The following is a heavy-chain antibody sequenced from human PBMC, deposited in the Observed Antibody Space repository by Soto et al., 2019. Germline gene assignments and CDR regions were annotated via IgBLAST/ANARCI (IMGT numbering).Heavy chain of an antibody. J-gene: IGHJ4*02. CDR3: TTDPQTPYIVVVPAAINNY. CDR2: IKSKTDGGTT. V-gene: IGHV3-15*01. D-gene: IGHD2-2*01. Sequence: GGSLRLSCAASGFTFSNAWMSWVRQAPGKGLEWVGRIKSKTDGGTTDYAAPVKGRFTISRDDSKNTLYLQMNSLKTEDTAVYYCTTDPQTPYIVVVPAAINNYGGQGTLVTVSS. CDR1: GFTFSNAW.